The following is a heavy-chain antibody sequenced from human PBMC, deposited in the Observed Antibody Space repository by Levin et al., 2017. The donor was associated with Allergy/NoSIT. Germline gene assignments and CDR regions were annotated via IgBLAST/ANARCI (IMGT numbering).Heavy chain of an antibody. Sequence: ASVKVSCKTSGYTFTGHHVHWVRQAPEQGLKWMGRINPNTGGTDYAQNFQGRVTMTRDTSINTAYMELSGLTSDDTAVYYCTRSWIQQFTPDFDYWGQGTLVTVSS. J-gene: IGHJ4*02. D-gene: IGHD5-18*01. CDR2: INPNTGGT. CDR1: GYTFTGHH. V-gene: IGHV1-2*06. CDR3: TRSWIQQFTPDFDY.